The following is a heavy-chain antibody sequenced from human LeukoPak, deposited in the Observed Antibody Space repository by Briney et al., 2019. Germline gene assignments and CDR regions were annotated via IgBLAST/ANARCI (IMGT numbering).Heavy chain of an antibody. CDR3: AKDKHYYDSSGPFDY. CDR2: IIGSGGGT. Sequence: GGSLRLSCAVSGFTFSSYAMSWVRQAPGKGLEWVSVIIGSGGGTYYADSLKGRFTISRDNSKNTLYLQMNSLRAEDTAVYYCAKDKHYYDSSGPFDYWGQGTLVTVSS. J-gene: IGHJ4*02. CDR1: GFTFSSYA. V-gene: IGHV3-23*01. D-gene: IGHD3-22*01.